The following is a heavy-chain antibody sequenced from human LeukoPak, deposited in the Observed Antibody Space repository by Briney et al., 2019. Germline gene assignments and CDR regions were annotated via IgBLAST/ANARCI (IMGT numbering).Heavy chain of an antibody. D-gene: IGHD6-13*01. CDR3: ARGMYSSKFDL. Sequence: AASVKLSCTTSGYTFTSQYIHWVRQAPGQGLEWIGIINPSGGSRRYAREFQGRGTMTRDTSTSTVYMELSGVRSEDTAVYYCARGMYSSKFDLWGRGTLVSVSS. V-gene: IGHV1-46*01. CDR1: GYTFTSQY. J-gene: IGHJ2*01. CDR2: INPSGGSR.